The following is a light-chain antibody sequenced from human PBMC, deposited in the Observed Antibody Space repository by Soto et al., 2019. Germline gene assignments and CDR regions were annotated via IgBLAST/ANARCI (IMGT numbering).Light chain of an antibody. V-gene: IGKV3-20*01. CDR3: QQYGRYHLMYS. CDR2: GAS. CDR1: QSVTSNY. Sequence: EIVLTQSPGTLSLSPGERATLSCRASQSVTSNYLAWYQQKTGQAPRLLIYGASTRAAGVPDRFSGSGSGTAFTLTITRLEPEDFAVYYCQQYGRYHLMYSFGQGTKLGVK. J-gene: IGKJ2*01.